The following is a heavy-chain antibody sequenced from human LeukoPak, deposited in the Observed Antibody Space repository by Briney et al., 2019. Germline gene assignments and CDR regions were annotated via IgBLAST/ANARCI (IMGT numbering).Heavy chain of an antibody. D-gene: IGHD1-26*01. CDR1: GFTFSSYA. CDR3: ARDRWELQH. CDR2: ISYDGSNK. V-gene: IGHV3-30-3*01. J-gene: IGHJ4*02. Sequence: PGGSLRLSCAASGFTFSSYAMHWVRQAPGKGLEWVAVISYDGSNKYYADSVKGRFTISRDNSKNTLYLQMNSLRAEDTAVYYCARDRWELQHWGQGTLVTVSS.